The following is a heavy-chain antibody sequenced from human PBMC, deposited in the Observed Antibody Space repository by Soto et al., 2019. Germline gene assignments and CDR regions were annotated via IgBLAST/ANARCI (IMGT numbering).Heavy chain of an antibody. CDR2: IYWDDDK. D-gene: IGHD2-2*01. CDR1: GFSLSTSGVG. J-gene: IGHJ5*02. CDR3: ARLYGTEDIVVVPALSPWFDP. Sequence: SGLTLVNPTQTLTLTCTFSGFSLSTSGVGVGWIRQPPGKALEWLALIYWDDDKRYSPSLKSRLTITKDTSKNQVVLTMTNMDPVDTATYYCARLYGTEDIVVVPALSPWFDPWGQGTLVTVSS. V-gene: IGHV2-5*02.